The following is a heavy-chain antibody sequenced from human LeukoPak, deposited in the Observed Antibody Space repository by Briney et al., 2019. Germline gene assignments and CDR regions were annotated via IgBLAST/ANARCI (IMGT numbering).Heavy chain of an antibody. CDR1: GFTFSSCE. CDR2: ISSSGSTI. Sequence: GGSLRLSCAASGFTFSSCEMNWVRQAPGKGLEWASYISSSGSTIYYADSVKGRFTISRDNAKNSLYLQMNSLRAEDTAVYYCARDGGDSSGWTQGWFDPWGQGTLVTVSS. J-gene: IGHJ5*02. CDR3: ARDGGDSSGWTQGWFDP. D-gene: IGHD6-19*01. V-gene: IGHV3-48*03.